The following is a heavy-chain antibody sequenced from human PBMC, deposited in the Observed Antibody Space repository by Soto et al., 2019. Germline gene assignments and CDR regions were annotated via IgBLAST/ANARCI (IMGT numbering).Heavy chain of an antibody. CDR1: GYTFTGYY. CDR2: INPNSGGT. D-gene: IGHD6-13*01. J-gene: IGHJ6*02. CDR3: ASCSSWVVCYYGMDV. V-gene: IGHV1-2*02. Sequence: ASVKVSCKASGYTFTGYYMHWLRQSPGQGLEWMGWINPNSGGTNYAQKFQGRVTMTRDTSISTAYMELSRLRSDDTAVYYCASCSSWVVCYYGMDVWGQGTTVTVSS.